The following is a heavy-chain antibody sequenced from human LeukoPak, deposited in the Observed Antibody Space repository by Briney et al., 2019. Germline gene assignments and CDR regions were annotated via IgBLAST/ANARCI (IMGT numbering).Heavy chain of an antibody. Sequence: GRSLRLSCAASGFTFDDYAMHWVRQAPGKGLEWVSGISWNSGSIGYADSVKGRFTISRDNAKNSLYLQMNSLRAEDTALYYCAKDIISDYYDSSGSDAFDIWGQGTMVTVSS. CDR2: ISWNSGSI. CDR3: AKDIISDYYDSSGSDAFDI. V-gene: IGHV3-9*01. D-gene: IGHD3-22*01. J-gene: IGHJ3*02. CDR1: GFTFDDYA.